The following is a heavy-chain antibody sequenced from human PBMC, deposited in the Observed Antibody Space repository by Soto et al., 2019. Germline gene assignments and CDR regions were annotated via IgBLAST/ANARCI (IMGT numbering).Heavy chain of an antibody. J-gene: IGHJ4*02. D-gene: IGHD4-17*01. V-gene: IGHV3-30-3*01. CDR1: GFTFSSYV. Sequence: GGSLRLSCAASGFTFSSYVMHWVRQAPGKGLEWVAVISYDGSNQYYADSVKGRFTISRDNSKNTLYLQMNSLRAEDTAVYYCARDVQAANILRSLRHDYSDPETLVTVSS. CDR2: ISYDGSNQ. CDR3: ARDVQAANILRSLRHDY.